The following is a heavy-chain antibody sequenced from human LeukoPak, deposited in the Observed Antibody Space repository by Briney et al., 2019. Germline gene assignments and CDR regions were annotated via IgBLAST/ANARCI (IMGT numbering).Heavy chain of an antibody. D-gene: IGHD3-3*01. Sequence: GASVKVSCKASGYTFTSYGISWVRQAPGQGLEWMGWISAYNGNTNYAQKLQGRVTMTTDTSTSTAYMELRSLRSDDTAVYYCARDGLRGFWSGYYLDYWGQGTLVTVSS. J-gene: IGHJ4*02. CDR1: GYTFTSYG. CDR3: ARDGLRGFWSGYYLDY. CDR2: ISAYNGNT. V-gene: IGHV1-18*01.